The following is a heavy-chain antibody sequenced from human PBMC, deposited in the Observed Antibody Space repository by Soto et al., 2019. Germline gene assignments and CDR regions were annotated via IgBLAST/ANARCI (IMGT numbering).Heavy chain of an antibody. Sequence: EVQLVESGGGLVQPGTSLRLSCAASGFTFDDYAMHWVRQAPGKGLEWVSGVVWNSGTIAYADSVKGRFTISRDNAKNSLYLQMDSLRADDTAFYYCAKGGGVSLPYCFDSWGQGPLVTVSS. J-gene: IGHJ4*02. CDR2: VVWNSGTI. V-gene: IGHV3-9*01. CDR3: AKGGGVSLPYCFDS. D-gene: IGHD2-8*02. CDR1: GFTFDDYA.